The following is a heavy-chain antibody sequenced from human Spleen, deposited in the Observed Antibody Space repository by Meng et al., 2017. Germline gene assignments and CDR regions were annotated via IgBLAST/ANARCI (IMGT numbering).Heavy chain of an antibody. J-gene: IGHJ4*02. CDR2: IYNTGYS. D-gene: IGHD4-11*01. V-gene: IGHV4-30-4*01. CDR3: VRGPYSKSLVFDY. Sequence: QVQLRESGPGLVKPSQTLSLTCTVSGASISSGEFYWSWLRQSPGKGLEWIGYIYNTGYSFYNPSLRSRVTLSIDTSNNQFSLRLTSMSAADTAVYFCVRGPYSKSLVFDYWGQGVLVTVSS. CDR1: GASISSGEFY.